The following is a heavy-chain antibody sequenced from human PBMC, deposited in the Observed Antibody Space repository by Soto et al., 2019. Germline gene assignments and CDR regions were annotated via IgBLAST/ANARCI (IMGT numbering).Heavy chain of an antibody. CDR2: ISGSGGTA. Sequence: PGGSRRISSAASRITFRNCGMSCHRQVPGKGLEWVSVISGSGGTAFYADSGKGRFTVSRDNSKNTLFLQMSSLRDEDTAVYYCAKELWFGQRVFDFWGQGTLVTVSS. J-gene: IGHJ4*02. V-gene: IGHV3-23*01. D-gene: IGHD3-10*01. CDR1: RITFRNCG. CDR3: AKELWFGQRVFDF.